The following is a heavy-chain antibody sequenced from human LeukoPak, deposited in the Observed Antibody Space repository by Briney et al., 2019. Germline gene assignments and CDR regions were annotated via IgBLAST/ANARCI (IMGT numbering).Heavy chain of an antibody. J-gene: IGHJ4*02. V-gene: IGHV4-39*07. D-gene: IGHD3-22*01. CDR3: ARGGSLRYDSSGYYSFHILD. Sequence: SETLSLTCSVSGDSISRSDSYWDWIRQPPGKGLEWIGTIYYSGRTYYSPSLKSRVTISVDTSKNQFSLKLSSVTAAGTAVYYCARGGSLRYDSSGYYSFHILDWGQGTLITVSS. CDR1: GDSISRSDSY. CDR2: IYYSGRT.